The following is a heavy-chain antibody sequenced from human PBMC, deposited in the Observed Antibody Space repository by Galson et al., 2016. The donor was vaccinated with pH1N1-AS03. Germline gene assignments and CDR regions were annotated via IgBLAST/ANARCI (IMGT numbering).Heavy chain of an antibody. Sequence: SLRLSWAASGFTFNIYAMNWVRQAPGKGLEWVSGIGGIDSSTWYAESVKGRFTFSRDNSKNKVYLQLNSLIAEDTAIYYCARGTGSPHWFDPWGQGTFVTVSA. D-gene: IGHD3/OR15-3a*01. J-gene: IGHJ5*02. V-gene: IGHV3-23*01. CDR1: GFTFNIYA. CDR3: ARGTGSPHWFDP. CDR2: IGGIDSST.